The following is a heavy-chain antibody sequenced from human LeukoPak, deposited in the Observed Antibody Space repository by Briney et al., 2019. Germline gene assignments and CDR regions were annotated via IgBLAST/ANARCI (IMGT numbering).Heavy chain of an antibody. CDR3: AKAATYFYGSVTYDWFES. CDR2: IKQEGSEK. CDR1: GFTFSNFW. D-gene: IGHD3-10*01. V-gene: IGHV3-7*01. Sequence: PGGSLRLSCSASGFTFSNFWMSWVRQAPGKGLERVANIKQEGSEKYYVESVRDRFTISRDNGKNTIYLQMNSLRVDDTAIYYCAKAATYFYGSVTYDWFESWGQGTLVTVSS. J-gene: IGHJ5*01.